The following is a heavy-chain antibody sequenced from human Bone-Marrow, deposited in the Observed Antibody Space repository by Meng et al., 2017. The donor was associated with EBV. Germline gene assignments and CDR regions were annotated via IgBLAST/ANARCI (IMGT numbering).Heavy chain of an antibody. CDR2: IYYSGST. J-gene: IGHJ4*02. D-gene: IGHD5-18*01. CDR1: GGSVSSGSYY. Sequence: HVQLPESGPGLVKPSETLPLTCTVTGGSVSSGSYYWSWIRQPSGKGLELIGYIYYSGSTNYNPSLKRRVTISVDTSKNQFSLKLSSVTAADTAVYYCARVEIKLWSYFDYWGQGTLVTVSS. CDR3: ARVEIKLWSYFDY. V-gene: IGHV4-61*01.